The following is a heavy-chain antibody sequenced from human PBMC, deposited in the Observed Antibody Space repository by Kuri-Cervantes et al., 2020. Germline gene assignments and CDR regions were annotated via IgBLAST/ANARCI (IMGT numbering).Heavy chain of an antibody. CDR3: AREGSLGATVYYYYGMDV. V-gene: IGHV3-66*01. J-gene: IGHJ6*02. D-gene: IGHD1-26*01. Sequence: GESLKISCAASGFTVSSNYMSWVRQAPGKGLEWVSVIYSGDSTYYADSVKGRFTISRDNSKNTLYLQMNSLRAEDTAVYYFAREGSLGATVYYYYGMDVWGQGTTVTVSS. CDR1: GFTVSSNY. CDR2: IYSGDST.